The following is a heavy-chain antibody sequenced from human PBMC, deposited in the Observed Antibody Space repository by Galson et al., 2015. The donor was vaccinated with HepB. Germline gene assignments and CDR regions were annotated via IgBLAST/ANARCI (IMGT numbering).Heavy chain of an antibody. V-gene: IGHV4-39*07. J-gene: IGHJ6*02. D-gene: IGHD3-3*01. Sequence: ETLSFTCTVSGGSISSSSYYWGWIRQPPGKGLEWIGSIYYSGSTYYNPSLKSRVTISVDTSKNQFSLKLSSVTAADTAVYYSARDQNGGGSGYYQPRYYYGMDVWGQGTTVTVSS. CDR3: ARDQNGGGSGYYQPRYYYGMDV. CDR2: IYYSGST. CDR1: GGSISSSSYY.